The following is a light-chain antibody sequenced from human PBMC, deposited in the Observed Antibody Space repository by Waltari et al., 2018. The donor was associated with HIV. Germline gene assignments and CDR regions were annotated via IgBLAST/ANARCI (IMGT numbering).Light chain of an antibody. CDR2: YDE. CDR1: NIGSKR. CDR3: QGWDRGRDQPWM. V-gene: IGLV3-21*02. J-gene: IGLJ3*02. Sequence: SYVLTQPPSLSVAPGQTARISCGGENIGSKRVHWYQHKPARDARLVVFYDENRPPGMVERLSCSNYGNTATLTIARGEAADEADYSCQGWDRGRDQPWMFGGGTKVTVL.